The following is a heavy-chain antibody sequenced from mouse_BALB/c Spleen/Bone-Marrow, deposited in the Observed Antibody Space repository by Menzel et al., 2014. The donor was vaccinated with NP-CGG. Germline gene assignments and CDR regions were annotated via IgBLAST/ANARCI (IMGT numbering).Heavy chain of an antibody. Sequence: VQLKESGGGLVQPGGSLKLPCAASGFDFSRYWMSWVRQAPGKGLEWIGEINPDSSTINYTPSLKDKFIISRDNAKNTLYLQMSKVRSEDTALYYCARQGYYGKSDYWGQGTTLTVSS. CDR3: ARQGYYGKSDY. D-gene: IGHD2-1*01. CDR1: GFDFSRYW. J-gene: IGHJ2*01. V-gene: IGHV4-1*02. CDR2: INPDSSTI.